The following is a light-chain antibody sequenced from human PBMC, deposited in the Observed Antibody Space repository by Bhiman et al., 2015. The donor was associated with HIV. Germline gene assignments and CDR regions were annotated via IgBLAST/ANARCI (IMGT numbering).Light chain of an antibody. J-gene: IGLJ2*01. V-gene: IGLV2-14*04. CDR2: DVT. CDR1: SSDVGGYNY. Sequence: SVSGSPGQSITISCTGTSSDVGGYNYVSWYQQHPGKAPKLMIYDVTKRPSGISNRFSASKSGNTASLTISGLQAEDEAAYYCTSYTSSSTVIFGGGTELTVL. CDR3: TSYTSSSTVI.